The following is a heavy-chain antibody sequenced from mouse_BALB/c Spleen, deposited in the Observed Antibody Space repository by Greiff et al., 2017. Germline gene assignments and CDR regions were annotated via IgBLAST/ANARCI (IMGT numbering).Heavy chain of an antibody. V-gene: IGHV5-6-5*01. J-gene: IGHJ2*01. CDR2: IGSGGST. Sequence: VQLKESGGGLVKPGGSLKLSCAASGFTFSSYAMSWVRQTPEKRLEWVASIGSGGSTYYPDSVKGRFTISRDNARNILYLQMSSLRSEDTAMYYCARGPYYYGSSYEGGDFDYWGQGTTLTVSS. CDR1: GFTFSSYA. CDR3: ARGPYYYGSSYEGGDFDY. D-gene: IGHD1-1*01.